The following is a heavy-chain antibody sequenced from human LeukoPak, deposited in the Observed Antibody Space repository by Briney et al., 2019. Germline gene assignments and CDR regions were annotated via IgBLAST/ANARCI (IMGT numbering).Heavy chain of an antibody. CDR3: AFGLRVGVSFFDY. J-gene: IGHJ4*02. CDR1: GFTFSSYG. Sequence: PGGSLRLSCAASGFTFSSYGMHWVRQAPGKGLEWVAVISYDGSNKYYADSVKGRFTISRDNSKNTLYLQMNSLRAEDTAVYYCAFGLRVGVSFFDYWGQGTLVTVSS. CDR2: ISYDGSNK. V-gene: IGHV3-30*03. D-gene: IGHD3-10*01.